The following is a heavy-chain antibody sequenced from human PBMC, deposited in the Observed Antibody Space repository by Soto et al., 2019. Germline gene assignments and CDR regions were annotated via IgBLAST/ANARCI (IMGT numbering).Heavy chain of an antibody. CDR2: IYYSGST. Sequence: PSETLSLTCTVSGGSISSGGYYWSWIRQHPGKGLEWIGYIYYSGSTYYNPSLKSRVTISVDTSKNQFSLKLSSVTAADTAVYYCARGRIRGIGVVYPNWFDPWGQGTLVTVSS. J-gene: IGHJ5*02. CDR3: ARGRIRGIGVVYPNWFDP. V-gene: IGHV4-31*03. CDR1: GGSISSGGYY. D-gene: IGHD3-3*01.